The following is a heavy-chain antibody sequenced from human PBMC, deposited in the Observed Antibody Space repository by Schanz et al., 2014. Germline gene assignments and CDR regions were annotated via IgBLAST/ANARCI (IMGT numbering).Heavy chain of an antibody. V-gene: IGHV4-28*01. CDR2: IYYSGNT. Sequence: QVQLQESGPGLVKPSDTLSLTCAVSGYSISRSNWWGWIRQPPGKGLEFIGYIYYSGNTYYNPSLKSRVTMSLDTSKNHFSLKLTSLTAVDTAVYYCAGMATVTYFDFWGQGALVTVSS. J-gene: IGHJ4*02. D-gene: IGHD4-17*01. CDR1: GYSISRSNW. CDR3: AGMATVTYFDF.